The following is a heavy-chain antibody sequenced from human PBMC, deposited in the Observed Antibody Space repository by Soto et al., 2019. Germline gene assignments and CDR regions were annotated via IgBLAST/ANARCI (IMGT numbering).Heavy chain of an antibody. V-gene: IGHV3-15*01. CDR1: GFTFSNAW. Sequence: GGSLRLSCAASGFTFSNAWMSWVRQAPGKGLEWVGRIKSKTDGGTTDYAAPVKGRFTISRDDSKNTLYLQMNSLKTEDTAVYYCTTLYCSSTSCYFYFDYWGQGTLVTVSS. D-gene: IGHD2-2*01. CDR2: IKSKTDGGTT. J-gene: IGHJ4*02. CDR3: TTLYCSSTSCYFYFDY.